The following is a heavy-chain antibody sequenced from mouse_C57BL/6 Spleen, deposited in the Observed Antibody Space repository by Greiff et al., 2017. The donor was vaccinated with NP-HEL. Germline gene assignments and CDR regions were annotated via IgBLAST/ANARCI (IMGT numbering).Heavy chain of an antibody. CDR1: GFTFSDYY. V-gene: IGHV5-12*01. CDR3: ARHGPYYSNYPYFDY. J-gene: IGHJ2*01. CDR2: ISNGGGST. Sequence: EVKVVESGGGLVQPGGSLKLSCAASGFTFSDYYMYWVRQTPEKRLEWVAYISNGGGSTYYPDTVKGRFTISRDNAKNTLYLQMSRLKSEDTAMYYCARHGPYYSNYPYFDYWGQGTTLTVSS. D-gene: IGHD2-5*01.